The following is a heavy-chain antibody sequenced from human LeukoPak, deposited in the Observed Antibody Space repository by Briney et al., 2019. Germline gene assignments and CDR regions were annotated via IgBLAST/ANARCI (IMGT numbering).Heavy chain of an antibody. CDR3: ARPKDEDCGDFGY. CDR1: GFTFSSYG. CDR2: ISSSSSYI. V-gene: IGHV3-21*01. J-gene: IGHJ4*02. D-gene: IGHD4-17*01. Sequence: GGSLRLSCAASGFTFSSYGMHWVRQAPGKGLEWVSFISSSSSYIYYADSVKGRFTISRDNAKNSLYLQMNSLRAEDTAVYYCARPKDEDCGDFGYWGQGTLVTVSS.